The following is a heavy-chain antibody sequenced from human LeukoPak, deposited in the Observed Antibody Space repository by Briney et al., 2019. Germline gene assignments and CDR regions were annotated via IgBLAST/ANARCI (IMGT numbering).Heavy chain of an antibody. Sequence: TGGSLRLSCAASGFTFSSCWMSWVRQAPGKGLEWVANIKQDGSEKYYVDSVKGRFTISRDNAKNSLYLQMNSLRAEDTAVYYCARDSGYEFRGYYYYYGMDVWGQGTTVTVSS. CDR1: GFTFSSCW. D-gene: IGHD5-12*01. V-gene: IGHV3-7*01. J-gene: IGHJ6*02. CDR3: ARDSGYEFRGYYYYYGMDV. CDR2: IKQDGSEK.